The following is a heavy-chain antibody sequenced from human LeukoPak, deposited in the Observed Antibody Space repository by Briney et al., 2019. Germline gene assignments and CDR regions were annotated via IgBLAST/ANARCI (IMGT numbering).Heavy chain of an antibody. CDR1: GGSISSGGYY. D-gene: IGHD3-3*01. J-gene: IGHJ4*02. CDR3: ARERGFWSGYYTGLDY. Sequence: SETLSLTCTVSGGSISSGGYYWSWIRQPPGKGLEWIGYIYHSGSTYYNPSLKSRVTISVDRSKNQFSLKLSSVTAADTAVYYCARERGFWSGYYTGLDYWGQGTLVTVSS. V-gene: IGHV4-30-2*01. CDR2: IYHSGST.